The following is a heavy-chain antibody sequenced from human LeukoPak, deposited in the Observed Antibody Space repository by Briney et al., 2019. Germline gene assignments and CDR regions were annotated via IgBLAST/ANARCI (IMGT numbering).Heavy chain of an antibody. Sequence: SETLSLTCAVYGGSFSGYYWSWIRQPPGKGLEWIGEINHSGSTNYNPSLKSRVTISVDTSKNQFSLKLSSVTAADTAVYYCARENYYGGNSGYYYYGMDVWGQGTTVTVSS. CDR2: INHSGST. V-gene: IGHV4-34*01. J-gene: IGHJ6*02. CDR1: GGSFSGYY. CDR3: ARENYYGGNSGYYYYGMDV. D-gene: IGHD4-23*01.